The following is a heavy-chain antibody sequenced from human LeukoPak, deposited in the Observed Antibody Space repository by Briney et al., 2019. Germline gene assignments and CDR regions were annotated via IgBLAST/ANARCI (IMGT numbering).Heavy chain of an antibody. J-gene: IGHJ3*02. V-gene: IGHV5-51*01. Sequence: GESLKISCKGSGYSFTSYWIGWVRQMPGKGLEWMGIIYPGDSDTRYSPSFQGQVTISADKSISTAYLQWSSLKASDTAMYYCARHEIHDSRWGDAFDIWGQGTMVTVSS. CDR1: GYSFTSYW. CDR2: IYPGDSDT. D-gene: IGHD3-22*01. CDR3: ARHEIHDSRWGDAFDI.